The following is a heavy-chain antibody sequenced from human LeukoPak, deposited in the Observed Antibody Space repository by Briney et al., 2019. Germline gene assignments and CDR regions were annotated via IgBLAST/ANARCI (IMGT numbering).Heavy chain of an antibody. J-gene: IGHJ4*02. D-gene: IGHD3-10*01. CDR3: AHSPYYGSGSYYTY. CDR2: IYWNDDK. CDR1: GFSLSTSGVG. Sequence: SGPTLVKPTQTLTLTCTFSGFSLSTSGVGVGWIRQPPGKALEWLALIYWNDDKRYSPSLKSRLTITKDTSKNQVVLTMTNMDPVDTATYYCAHSPYYGSGSYYTYWGQGTLVTVSS. V-gene: IGHV2-5*01.